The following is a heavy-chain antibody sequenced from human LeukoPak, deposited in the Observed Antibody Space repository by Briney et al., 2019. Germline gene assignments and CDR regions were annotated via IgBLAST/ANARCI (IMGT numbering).Heavy chain of an antibody. CDR3: ARDGRYSSSWHQYYYYMDV. CDR1: GFTFSSYS. J-gene: IGHJ6*03. CDR2: ISSSSSTI. V-gene: IGHV3-48*04. Sequence: GGSLGLSCAASGFTFSSYSMNWVRQAPGKGLEWVSYISSSSSTIYYADSVKGRFTISRDNAKNSLYLQMNSLRAEDTAVYYCARDGRYSSSWHQYYYYMDVWGKGTTVTVSS. D-gene: IGHD6-13*01.